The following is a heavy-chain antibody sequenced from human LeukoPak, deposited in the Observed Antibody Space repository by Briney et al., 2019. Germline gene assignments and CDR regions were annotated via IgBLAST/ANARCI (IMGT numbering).Heavy chain of an antibody. V-gene: IGHV4-4*07. CDR3: ARDISSSSWYDAFDI. CDR2: IYTSGST. J-gene: IGHJ3*02. Sequence: SETLSLTCTVSGGSISSYYWSWIRQPAGKGLEWIGRIYTSGSTNYNPSLKSRVTMSVDTSKNQFSLKLSSVTAADTAVYYCARDISSSSWYDAFDIWGQGTMVTVSS. D-gene: IGHD6-13*01. CDR1: GGSISSYY.